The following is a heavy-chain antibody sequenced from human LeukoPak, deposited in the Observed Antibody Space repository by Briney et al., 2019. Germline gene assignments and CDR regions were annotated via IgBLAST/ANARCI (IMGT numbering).Heavy chain of an antibody. CDR2: IYHSGST. CDR1: GYSISSGYS. CDR3: ARVAYSGGWAYFDY. V-gene: IGHV4-38-2*01. Sequence: SETLSLTCAVSGYSISSGYSWGWIRQPPGQGLEWIGSIYHSGSTYYNPSLKSRVTISVDTSKNQFSLKLSSVTAADTAVYYCARVAYSGGWAYFDYWGQGTLVTVSS. D-gene: IGHD6-19*01. J-gene: IGHJ4*02.